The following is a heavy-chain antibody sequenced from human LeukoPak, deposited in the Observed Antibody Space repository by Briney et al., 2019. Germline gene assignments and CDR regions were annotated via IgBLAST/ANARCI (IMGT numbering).Heavy chain of an antibody. Sequence: GESLRLSCAASGFTFSSYSMNWVRQAPGKGLEWVSSISSSSSYIYYADSVKGRFTISRDNAKNSLYLQMNSLKAEDTAVYYCARDSQVLLWFGEMKDAFDIWGQGTMVTVSS. CDR2: ISSSSSYI. D-gene: IGHD3-10*01. J-gene: IGHJ3*02. CDR1: GFTFSSYS. CDR3: ARDSQVLLWFGEMKDAFDI. V-gene: IGHV3-21*01.